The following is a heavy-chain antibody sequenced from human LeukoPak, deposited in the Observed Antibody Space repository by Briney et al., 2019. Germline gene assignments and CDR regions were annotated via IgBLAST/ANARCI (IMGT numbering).Heavy chain of an antibody. V-gene: IGHV3-30*18. CDR3: AKEGSSGWYGDH. J-gene: IGHJ4*02. D-gene: IGHD6-19*01. Sequence: GGSLRLSCAASGFTFGSYGMHWVRQAPGKGLEWVAVISYDGSIGHYADSVKGRFTISRDNSKNTVYLQMSRLRVEDTAVYYCAKEGSSGWYGDHWGQGTLVSVSS. CDR1: GFTFGSYG. CDR2: ISYDGSIG.